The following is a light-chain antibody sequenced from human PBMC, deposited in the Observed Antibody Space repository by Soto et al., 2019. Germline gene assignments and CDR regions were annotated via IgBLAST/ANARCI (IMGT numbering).Light chain of an antibody. Sequence: QSALTQPASVSGSPGQSITISCTGTSSDVGGYNYVSWYQQHPGKAPKLMIYDVSNRPSGVSNRFSGSKSGNTASPTISGLQAEDEADYYCSSYTSSSTLWVFGGGTKLTVL. CDR3: SSYTSSSTLWV. J-gene: IGLJ3*02. V-gene: IGLV2-14*01. CDR2: DVS. CDR1: SSDVGGYNY.